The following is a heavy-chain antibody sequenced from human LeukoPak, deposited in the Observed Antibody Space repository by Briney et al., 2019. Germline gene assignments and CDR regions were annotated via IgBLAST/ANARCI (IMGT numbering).Heavy chain of an antibody. D-gene: IGHD3-3*01. V-gene: IGHV1-2*02. CDR3: ARDGPRRFKGAFDP. CDR1: GYTFSDYD. J-gene: IGHJ5*02. CDR2: INPNSGGT. Sequence: VASVKVSCKASGYTFSDYDVNWVRQAPGQGLEWMGWINPNSGGTNYAQKFQGRVTMIRDTSISTAYMELSRLRSDDTAVYYCARDGPRRFKGAFDPWGQGTLVTVSS.